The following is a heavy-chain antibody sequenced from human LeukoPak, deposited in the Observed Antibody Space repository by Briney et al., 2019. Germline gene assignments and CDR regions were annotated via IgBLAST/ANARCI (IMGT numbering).Heavy chain of an antibody. V-gene: IGHV4-59*11. CDR3: VSITSETYYDFWSGYRSKQNYYYYYMDV. D-gene: IGHD3-3*01. CDR1: GGSISSHY. J-gene: IGHJ6*03. CDR2: IYYIGST. Sequence: SETLSLTCTVSGGSISSHYWSWIRQPPGKGLEWIGYIYYIGSTNYNPSLKSRVTISVDTSKNQFSLKLSSVTAADTAVYYCVSITSETYYDFWSGYRSKQNYYYYYMDVWGKGTTVTVSS.